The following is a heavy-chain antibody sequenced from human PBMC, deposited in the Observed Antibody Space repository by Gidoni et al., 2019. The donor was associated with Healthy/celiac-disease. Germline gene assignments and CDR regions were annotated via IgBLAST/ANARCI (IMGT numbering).Heavy chain of an antibody. D-gene: IGHD1-7*01. V-gene: IGHV3-15*07. CDR2: IKSKTDGGTT. Sequence: EVQLVESGGGLVKPGGSLRLSCAASGFTFSNAWMNWVRQAPGKGLEWVGRIKSKTDGGTTDYAAPVKGRFTISRDDSKNTLYLQMNSLKTEDTAVYYCTTDLVITGTLDAFDIWGQGTMVTVSS. CDR3: TTDLVITGTLDAFDI. CDR1: GFTFSNAW. J-gene: IGHJ3*02.